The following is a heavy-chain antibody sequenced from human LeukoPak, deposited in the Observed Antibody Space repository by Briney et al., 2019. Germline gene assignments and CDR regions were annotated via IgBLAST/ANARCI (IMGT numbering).Heavy chain of an antibody. J-gene: IGHJ4*02. Sequence: ASVKVSCKASGYTFTSYGISWVRQAPGQGLERMGWISAYNGNTNYAQKLQGRVTMTTDTSTSTAYMELRSLRSDDTAVYYCARDRYYYDSSGYYNDYWGQGTLVTVSS. CDR2: ISAYNGNT. CDR1: GYTFTSYG. V-gene: IGHV1-18*01. D-gene: IGHD3-22*01. CDR3: ARDRYYYDSSGYYNDY.